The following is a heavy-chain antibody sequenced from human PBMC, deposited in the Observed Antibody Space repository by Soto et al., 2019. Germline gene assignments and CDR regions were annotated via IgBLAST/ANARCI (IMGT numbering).Heavy chain of an antibody. D-gene: IGHD3-3*01. Sequence: NPSETLSLTCPVSGCSISSDIYYWGWIRQPPGKGLEWIGSIYYSGSTYYNPSLKSRVTISVHTSKNQFSLKLSSVTAADTAVYYCARQTPAPTSGYSRYYFDYWGQGTLVTVSS. CDR2: IYYSGST. J-gene: IGHJ4*02. CDR3: ARQTPAPTSGYSRYYFDY. V-gene: IGHV4-39*01. CDR1: GCSISSDIYY.